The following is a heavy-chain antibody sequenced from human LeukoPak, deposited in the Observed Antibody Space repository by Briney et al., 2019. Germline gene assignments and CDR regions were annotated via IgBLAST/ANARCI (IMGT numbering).Heavy chain of an antibody. J-gene: IGHJ4*02. CDR1: GGSISSGSYY. D-gene: IGHD3-10*01. Sequence: SETLSLTCTVSGGSISSGSYYWAWIRQPAGKGLEWIGRIYTSGSTNYNPSLKSRLTISLDTSKNQFSLKLSSVTAADTAVYYCARGFYYGSGSFGIDYWGQGTLVTVSS. V-gene: IGHV4-61*02. CDR3: ARGFYYGSGSFGIDY. CDR2: IYTSGST.